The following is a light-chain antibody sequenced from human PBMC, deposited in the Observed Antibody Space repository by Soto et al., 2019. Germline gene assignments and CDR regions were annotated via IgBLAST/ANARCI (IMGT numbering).Light chain of an antibody. V-gene: IGKV3D-15*01. CDR2: GAS. CDR3: QQYNSSPT. J-gene: IGKJ1*01. Sequence: EIVMTQSPATLSVSPGERATLSCRSSQSVNSNLAWYQLKPGQAPRLLIYGASTRATGIPARFSGSGSGTEFTLTISSLQSEDFALYCCQQYNSSPTFGQGTKVDIK. CDR1: QSVNSN.